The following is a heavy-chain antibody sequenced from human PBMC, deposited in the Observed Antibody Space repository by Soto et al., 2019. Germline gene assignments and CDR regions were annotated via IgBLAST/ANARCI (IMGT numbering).Heavy chain of an antibody. CDR1: GFTLSNYW. V-gene: IGHV3-74*01. Sequence: ELQLVESGGGLVQPGGSLRLSCAASGFTLSNYWMHWVRQGPGKGLVWVARINSDGSSVTYADSVKGRFAISRENAKNTVFLQMNSLRADDTAMSFCARGLLAISRLTMMRCGQGALVSVSS. D-gene: IGHD3-22*01. J-gene: IGHJ1*01. CDR3: ARGLLAISRLTMMR. CDR2: INSDGSSV.